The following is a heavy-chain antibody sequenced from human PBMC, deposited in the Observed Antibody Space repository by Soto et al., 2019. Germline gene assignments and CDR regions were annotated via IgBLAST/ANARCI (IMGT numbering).Heavy chain of an antibody. V-gene: IGHV3-30*18. CDR1: GFTFSSYG. CDR3: AKEGYGDYEYYFDY. Sequence: QVQLVESGGGVVQPGRSLRLSCAASGFTFSSYGMHWVRQAPGKGLERVAVISYDGSNKYYADSVKGRFTISRDNSKNALYLQMNSLRAEDTAVYYCAKEGYGDYEYYFDYWGQGTLVTVSS. CDR2: ISYDGSNK. J-gene: IGHJ4*02. D-gene: IGHD4-17*01.